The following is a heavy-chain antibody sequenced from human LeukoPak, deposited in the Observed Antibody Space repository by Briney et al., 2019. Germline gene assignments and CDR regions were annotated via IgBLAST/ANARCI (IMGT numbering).Heavy chain of an antibody. CDR2: IIPIFGTA. Sequence: SVKVSCKASRGTFSSYAISWVRQAPGQGPEWMGGIIPIFGTANYAQKFQGRVTITADESTSTAYMELSSLRSEDTAVYYCARRGRYFDSPDREDYWGQGTLVTVSS. D-gene: IGHD3-9*01. CDR3: ARRGRYFDSPDREDY. J-gene: IGHJ4*02. CDR1: RGTFSSYA. V-gene: IGHV1-69*13.